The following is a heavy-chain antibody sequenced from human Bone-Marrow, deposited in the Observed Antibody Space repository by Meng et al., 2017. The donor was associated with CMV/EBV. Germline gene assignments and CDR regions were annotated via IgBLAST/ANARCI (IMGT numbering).Heavy chain of an antibody. CDR3: ARDPRRSRWRLPDY. D-gene: IGHD2-21*02. CDR2: ISYDGSNK. Sequence: GESLKISCAASGFTFSSYAMHWVRQAPGKGLEWVAVISYDGSNKYYADSVKGRFTISRDNSKNTLYLQMNSLRAEDTAVYYRARDPRRSRWRLPDYWGQGTLVTVSS. J-gene: IGHJ4*02. V-gene: IGHV3-30*04. CDR1: GFTFSSYA.